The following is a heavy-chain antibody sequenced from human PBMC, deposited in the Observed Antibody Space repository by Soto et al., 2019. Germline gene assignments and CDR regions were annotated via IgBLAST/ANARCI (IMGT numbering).Heavy chain of an antibody. CDR1: GYTLTELS. CDR2: FDPEDGET. J-gene: IGHJ5*02. CDR3: ATTSKLVEINWFDP. D-gene: IGHD1-1*01. V-gene: IGHV1-24*01. Sequence: GAAVKVSCKVSGYTLTELSMHWVRQAPGKELEWMGGFDPEDGETIYAQKFQGRVTMTEDTSTDTAYMELSSLRSEDTAVYYCATTSKLVEINWFDPWGQGTMGPVS.